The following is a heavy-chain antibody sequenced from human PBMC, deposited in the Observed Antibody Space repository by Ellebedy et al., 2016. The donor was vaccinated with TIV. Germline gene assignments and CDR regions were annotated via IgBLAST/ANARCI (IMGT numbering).Heavy chain of an antibody. CDR2: INAGNGNT. CDR1: GYTFTSYA. V-gene: IGHV1-3*01. Sequence: AASVKVSCKASGYTFTSYAMHWVRQAPGQRLEWMGWINAGNGNTKYSQKFQGRVTMTTDTSTSTAYMELRSLRSDDTAVYYYARDQGDDYVWGSYLDYWGQGTLVTVSS. J-gene: IGHJ4*02. D-gene: IGHD3-16*02. CDR3: ARDQGDDYVWGSYLDY.